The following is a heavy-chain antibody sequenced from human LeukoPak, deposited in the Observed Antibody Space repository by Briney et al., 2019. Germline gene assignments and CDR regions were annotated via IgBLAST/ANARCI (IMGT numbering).Heavy chain of an antibody. CDR3: ARGATGYLTYYFDY. CDR1: GFTFSSYS. CDR2: ISSSSSTI. Sequence: GGSLRLSCAASGFTFSSYSMNWVRQAPGKGLEWDSYISSSSSTIYYADSVKGRFTISRDNAKNSLYLQMNSLRDEDTAVYYCARGATGYLTYYFDYWGQGTLVTVSS. V-gene: IGHV3-48*02. J-gene: IGHJ4*02. D-gene: IGHD6-13*01.